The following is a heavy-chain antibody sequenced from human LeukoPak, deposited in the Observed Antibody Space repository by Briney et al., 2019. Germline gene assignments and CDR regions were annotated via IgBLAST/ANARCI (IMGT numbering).Heavy chain of an antibody. D-gene: IGHD3-10*01. CDR3: SGGSRFVDY. CDR1: GFIFSNYW. V-gene: IGHV3-7*04. J-gene: IGHJ4*02. CDR2: IKEDGSEK. Sequence: GGSLRLSCAASGFIFSNYWMTWVRQAPGKGLEWVANIKEDGSEKYYVDSVKGRFTISRDNAKNSLFLQMNSPRVEDTAVYYCSGGSRFVDYWGQGTLVTVSS.